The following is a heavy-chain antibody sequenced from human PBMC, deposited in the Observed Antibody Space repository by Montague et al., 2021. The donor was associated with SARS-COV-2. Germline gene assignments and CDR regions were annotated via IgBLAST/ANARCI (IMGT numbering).Heavy chain of an antibody. D-gene: IGHD3-9*01. CDR1: GGSFSGYY. Sequence: SETLSLTCAVYGGSFSGYYWSWIRQPPGKGLEWIVEINHSGSTNYNPSLRSRVTISVDTSKSQFSLKVSSVTAADTAVYFCARAPDYDMLTGDLTAGFDFWGQGTLVTVSS. CDR2: INHSGST. V-gene: IGHV4-34*01. CDR3: ARAPDYDMLTGDLTAGFDF. J-gene: IGHJ4*02.